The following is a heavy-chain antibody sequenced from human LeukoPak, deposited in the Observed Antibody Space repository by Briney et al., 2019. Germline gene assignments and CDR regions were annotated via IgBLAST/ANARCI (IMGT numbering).Heavy chain of an antibody. CDR3: ATSSDTASAY. CDR1: GGSISSYY. D-gene: IGHD5-18*01. Sequence: SETLSLTCTVSGGSISSYYWSWIRHPPGKGLEWIGYVYYTGSTNYNPSLKSRVTISIDTSKNLFSLKLSSATAADTAVYYCATSSDTASAYWGQGTLVTVFS. CDR2: VYYTGST. J-gene: IGHJ4*02. V-gene: IGHV4-59*08.